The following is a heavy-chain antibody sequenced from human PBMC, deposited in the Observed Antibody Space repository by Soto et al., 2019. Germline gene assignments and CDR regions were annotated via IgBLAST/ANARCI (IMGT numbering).Heavy chain of an antibody. V-gene: IGHV3-9*01. Sequence: GGSLRLSCAASGFTFDDYAMHWVRQAPGKGLEWVSGISWNSGSIGYADSVEGRFTISRDNAKNSLYLQMNSLRAEDTALYYCAKDSPIGTTSGGLDYWGQGTLVTVSS. CDR1: GFTFDDYA. J-gene: IGHJ4*02. CDR2: ISWNSGSI. D-gene: IGHD4-4*01. CDR3: AKDSPIGTTSGGLDY.